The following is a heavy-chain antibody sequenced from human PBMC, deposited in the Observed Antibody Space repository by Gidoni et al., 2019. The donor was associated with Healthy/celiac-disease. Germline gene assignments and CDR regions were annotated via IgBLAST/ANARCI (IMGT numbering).Heavy chain of an antibody. J-gene: IGHJ3*02. CDR3: TTEDSSSWPRSVNRRPYDAFDI. Sequence: VKGRFTISRDDSKNTLYLQMNSLKTEDTAVYYCTTEDSSSWPRSVNRRPYDAFDIWGQGTMVTVSS. D-gene: IGHD6-13*01. V-gene: IGHV3-15*01.